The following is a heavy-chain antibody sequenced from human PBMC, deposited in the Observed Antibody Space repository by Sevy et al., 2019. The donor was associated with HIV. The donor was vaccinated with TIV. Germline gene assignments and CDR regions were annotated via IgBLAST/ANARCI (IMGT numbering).Heavy chain of an antibody. Sequence: GGSLRLSCAASGFTFSYSGMHWVRQAPGKGLEWVTFIQFDGSSHYYAESVKGRFTILRDNTKNTLYLQMNSLRRDDTAVYYCAKNTAAVGVGGFDYWGQGALVTVSS. CDR3: AKNTAAVGVGGFDY. D-gene: IGHD2-8*02. V-gene: IGHV3-30*02. CDR2: IQFDGSSH. CDR1: GFTFSYSG. J-gene: IGHJ4*02.